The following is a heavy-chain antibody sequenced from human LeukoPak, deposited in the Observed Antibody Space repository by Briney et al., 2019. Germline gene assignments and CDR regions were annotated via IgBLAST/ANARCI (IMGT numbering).Heavy chain of an antibody. J-gene: IGHJ5*01. CDR2: IYYTGST. Sequence: SETPSLTCTVSGGSISSFYWSWIRQPPGKGLEYIGDIYYTGSTNYNPSLNSRVTMSVDTSKNQFSLKLTSVTAADTALYYCVRSPGYSSGWFDYWGHGTQVTVSS. CDR3: VRSPGYSSGWFDY. V-gene: IGHV4-59*08. CDR1: GGSISSFY. D-gene: IGHD6-19*01.